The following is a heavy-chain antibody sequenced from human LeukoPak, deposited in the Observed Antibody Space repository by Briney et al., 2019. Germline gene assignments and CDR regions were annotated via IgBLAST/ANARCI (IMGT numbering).Heavy chain of an antibody. D-gene: IGHD3-16*02. Sequence: PGGSLRLSCAASGFTFSSYNMNWVRQAPGKGLEWVSSISSTGSYVNYADSVKGRFTISRDNSKNTLYMQMSRLRAEDTAVYYCAAQERGNYRPYYFHYWGQGTLVTVSS. V-gene: IGHV3-21*04. J-gene: IGHJ4*02. CDR3: AAQERGNYRPYYFHY. CDR2: ISSTGSYV. CDR1: GFTFSSYN.